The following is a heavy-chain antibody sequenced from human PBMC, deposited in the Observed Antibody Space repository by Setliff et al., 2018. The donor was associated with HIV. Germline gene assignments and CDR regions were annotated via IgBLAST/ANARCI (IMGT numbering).Heavy chain of an antibody. V-gene: IGHV4-39*01. CDR2: ISYNGST. D-gene: IGHD5-12*01. CDR1: GASISRSTYS. Sequence: SETLSLTCSVSGASISRSTYSWGWIRQPPGKGLEWIGSISYNGSTDYTPSRKSRVTISVDTSKNQFSLKLTSVTAADTAVYFCARVVPREVAPGGFDIWGQGTMVTV. CDR3: ARVVPREVAPGGFDI. J-gene: IGHJ3*02.